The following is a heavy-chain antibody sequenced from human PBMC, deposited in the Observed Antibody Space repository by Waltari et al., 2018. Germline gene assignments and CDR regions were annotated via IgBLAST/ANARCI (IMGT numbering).Heavy chain of an antibody. CDR3: ARSGGSGSYQYYYYYYMDV. Sequence: EVQLVESGGGLVQPGGSLRLSCAASGFTFSSYAMSWVRQAPGEGLEWVSAISGSGGSTYYADSGKGRFTISRDNSKNTLYLQMNSLRAEDTAVYYCARSGGSGSYQYYYYYYMDVWGKGTTVTVSS. J-gene: IGHJ6*03. CDR1: GFTFSSYA. CDR2: ISGSGGST. D-gene: IGHD3-10*01. V-gene: IGHV3-23*04.